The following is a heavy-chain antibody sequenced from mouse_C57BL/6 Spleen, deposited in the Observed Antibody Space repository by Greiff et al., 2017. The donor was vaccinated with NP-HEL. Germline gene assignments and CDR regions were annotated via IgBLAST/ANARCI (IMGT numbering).Heavy chain of an antibody. CDR1: GYTFTSYW. Sequence: VQLQQPGAELVKPGASVKLSCKASGYTFTSYWMQWVKQRPGQGLEWIGEIDPSDSYTNYNQKFKGKATLTVDTSSSTAYMQLSSLTSEDSAVYYCAIGGLRLFDYWGQGTTLTVSS. CDR2: IDPSDSYT. D-gene: IGHD2-4*01. V-gene: IGHV1-50*01. J-gene: IGHJ2*01. CDR3: AIGGLRLFDY.